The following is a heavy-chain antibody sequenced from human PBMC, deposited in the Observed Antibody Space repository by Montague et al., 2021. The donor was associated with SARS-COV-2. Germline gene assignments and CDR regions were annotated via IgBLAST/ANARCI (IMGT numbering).Heavy chain of an antibody. Sequence: SETLSLTCAVYGGSISGYYWSWIRQPPGKGLEWFGEIIHSGSTNNNTSFKSRVTTSVETTKNQFFLKLRTVAAADTAVYYCTTGPTVTTYYYYYYGMDVWGQGTTVTVSS. CDR2: IIHSGST. CDR1: GGSISGYY. CDR3: TTGPTVTTYYYYYYGMDV. V-gene: IGHV4-34*12. D-gene: IGHD4-17*01. J-gene: IGHJ6*02.